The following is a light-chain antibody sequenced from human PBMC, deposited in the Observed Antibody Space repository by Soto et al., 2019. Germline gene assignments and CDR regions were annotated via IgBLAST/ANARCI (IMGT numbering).Light chain of an antibody. V-gene: IGKV1-5*01. CDR2: HAS. CDR3: EQRRTWPIP. CDR1: QSISNW. J-gene: IGKJ5*01. Sequence: EIRMSQSPPTISESPGERVIXTCRTSQSISNWLAWYQEKPGKSPKLPIYHASALECGVGSRFRGSGTGTELTLTNSGHEPGDLGVYYCEQRRTWPIPFGQGTRLEIK.